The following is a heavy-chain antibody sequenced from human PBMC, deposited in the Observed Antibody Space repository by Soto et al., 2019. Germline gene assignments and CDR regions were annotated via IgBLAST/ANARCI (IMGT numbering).Heavy chain of an antibody. CDR3: AKDIRNGDYVGDAAFDI. Sequence: EVQLVESGGGLVQPGRSLRLSCAASGFTFDDYAMHWVRQAPGKGLEWDSGISWNSGSIGYADSVKGRFTISRDNAKNSLYLQMNSLRAEGTALYYCAKDIRNGDYVGDAAFDIWGQGTMVTVSS. D-gene: IGHD4-17*01. J-gene: IGHJ3*02. CDR1: GFTFDDYA. V-gene: IGHV3-9*01. CDR2: ISWNSGSI.